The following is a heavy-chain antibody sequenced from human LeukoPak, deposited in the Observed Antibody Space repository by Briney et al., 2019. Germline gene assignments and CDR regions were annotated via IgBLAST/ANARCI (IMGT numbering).Heavy chain of an antibody. V-gene: IGHV4-34*01. D-gene: IGHD5-24*01. J-gene: IGHJ4*02. Sequence: SETLSLTCAVYGGSFSGYYWSWIRQPPGKGLEWIGETNHSGSTNYNPSLKSRVTISVGTSKNQFSLKLSSVTAADTAVYYCARGRGDGYNYFDYWGQGTLVTVSS. CDR1: GGSFSGYY. CDR2: TNHSGST. CDR3: ARGRGDGYNYFDY.